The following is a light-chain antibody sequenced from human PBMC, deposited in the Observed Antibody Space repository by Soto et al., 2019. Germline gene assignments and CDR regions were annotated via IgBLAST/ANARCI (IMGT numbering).Light chain of an antibody. J-gene: IGKJ5*01. CDR1: QGVTTN. V-gene: IGKV3-11*01. CDR2: DVS. CDR3: QQRSNWPPIT. Sequence: EIVMTQFPATLSVSPGERATLSCRAGQGVTTNFAWYQQKSGQSPRLLIYDVSIRATGVPARFSGSGFGTDFTLTISSLEPEDAAVYYCQQRSNWPPITFGQGTRLEIK.